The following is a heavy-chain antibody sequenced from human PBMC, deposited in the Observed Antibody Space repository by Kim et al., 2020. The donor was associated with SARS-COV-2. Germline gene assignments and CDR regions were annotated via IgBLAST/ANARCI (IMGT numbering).Heavy chain of an antibody. Sequence: GGSLRLSCAASGFTFSSYSMNWVRQAPGKGLEWVSSISSSSSYIYYADSVKGRFTISRDNAKNSLYLQMNSLRAEDTAVYYCARDSGPGWFDPWGQGTLVTVSS. D-gene: IGHD3-10*01. V-gene: IGHV3-21*01. CDR1: GFTFSSYS. CDR3: ARDSGPGWFDP. J-gene: IGHJ5*02. CDR2: ISSSSSYI.